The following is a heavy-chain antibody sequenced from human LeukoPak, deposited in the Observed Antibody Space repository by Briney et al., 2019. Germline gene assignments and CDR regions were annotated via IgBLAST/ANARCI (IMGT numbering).Heavy chain of an antibody. CDR2: INHSRST. CDR3: ARRGTGTTSRGPFDY. CDR1: GGSFSGYY. J-gene: IGHJ4*02. Sequence: PSETLSLTCAVYGGSFSGYYWSWIRQPPGKGLEWIGEINHSRSTNYNPSLKSRVTISVDTSKNQFSLKLSSVTAADTAVYYCARRGTGTTSRGPFDYWGQGTLVTVSS. V-gene: IGHV4-34*01. D-gene: IGHD1-1*01.